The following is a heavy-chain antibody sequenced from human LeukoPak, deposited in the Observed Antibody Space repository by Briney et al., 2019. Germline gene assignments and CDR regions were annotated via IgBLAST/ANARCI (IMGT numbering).Heavy chain of an antibody. CDR3: ARVRVTKRGYSGYDLYYFDY. J-gene: IGHJ4*02. V-gene: IGHV3-74*01. CDR2: INSDGSST. D-gene: IGHD5-12*01. Sequence: PGGSLRLSCAASGFTFSDHYMDWVRQAPGKGLVWVSRINSDGSSTSYADSVKGRFTISRDNAKNTLYLQMNSLRAEDTAVYYCARVRVTKRGYSGYDLYYFDYWGQGTLVTVSS. CDR1: GFTFSDHY.